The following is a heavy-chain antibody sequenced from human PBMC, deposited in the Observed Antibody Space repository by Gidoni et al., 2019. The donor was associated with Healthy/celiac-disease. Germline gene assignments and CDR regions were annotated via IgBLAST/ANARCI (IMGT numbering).Heavy chain of an antibody. Sequence: QVQLQQWGAGLLKPSETLSLTCAVYGGSFRGYYWSWIRQPPGKGLEWIGEINHSGSTNYNPSLKSRVTISVDTSKNQFSLKLSSVTAADTAVYYCARSPPRYCSGGSCYSGERWWFDPWGQGTLVTVSS. CDR1: GGSFRGYY. D-gene: IGHD2-15*01. CDR3: ARSPPRYCSGGSCYSGERWWFDP. V-gene: IGHV4-34*01. CDR2: INHSGST. J-gene: IGHJ5*02.